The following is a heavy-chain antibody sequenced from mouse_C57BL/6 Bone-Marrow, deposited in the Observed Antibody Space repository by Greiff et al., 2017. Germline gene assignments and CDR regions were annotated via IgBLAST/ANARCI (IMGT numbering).Heavy chain of an antibody. CDR3: SRDKDYYGNGGFAY. CDR1: GFTFSSYA. J-gene: IGHJ3*01. D-gene: IGHD2-1*01. CDR2: ISSGGDWI. Sequence: EVQVVESGEGLVKPGGSLKLSCAASGFTFSSYAMSWVRQTPEKRLEWVAYISSGGDWIYYADTVKGRVTISRDNAKNTPYLHMSSLKSEDTAMYYCSRDKDYYGNGGFAYWGQGTLVTVSA. V-gene: IGHV5-9-1*02.